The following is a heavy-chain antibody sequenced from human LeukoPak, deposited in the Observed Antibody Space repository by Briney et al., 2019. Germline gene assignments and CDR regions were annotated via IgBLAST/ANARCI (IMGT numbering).Heavy chain of an antibody. CDR3: ARGRTYYDILTGYHYNWFDP. Sequence: SETLSLTCAVSGGSISSYYWSWIRQPPGKGLEWIGYIYYSGSTNYNPSLKSRVTISVDTSKNQFSLKLSSVTAADTAVYYCARGRTYYDILTGYHYNWFDPWGQGTLVTVSS. J-gene: IGHJ5*02. V-gene: IGHV4-59*12. CDR2: IYYSGST. D-gene: IGHD3-9*01. CDR1: GGSISSYY.